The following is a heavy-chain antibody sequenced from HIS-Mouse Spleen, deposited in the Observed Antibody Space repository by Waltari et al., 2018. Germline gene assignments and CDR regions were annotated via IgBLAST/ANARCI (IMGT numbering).Heavy chain of an antibody. D-gene: IGHD6-13*01. J-gene: IGHJ2*01. CDR1: GGSISSSGYY. Sequence: QLQLQESGPGLVKPSETLSRTCTVSGGSISSSGYYGGWIRQPPGKGLEWIGSIYYSGSTYYNPSLKSRVTISVDTSKNQFSLKLSSVTAADTAVYYCAREIPYSSSWYDWYFDLWGRGTLVTVSS. V-gene: IGHV4-39*07. CDR2: IYYSGST. CDR3: AREIPYSSSWYDWYFDL.